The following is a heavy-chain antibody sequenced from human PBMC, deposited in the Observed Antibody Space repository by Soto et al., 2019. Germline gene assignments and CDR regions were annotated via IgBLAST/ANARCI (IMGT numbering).Heavy chain of an antibody. CDR1: GFTFSSYW. CDR3: ARDFGHGYYLDY. Sequence: GGSLRLSCAVSGFTFSSYWMSWVRQAPGKGLEWVANIKQDGSEKYYVDSVKGRFTISRDNAKNSLYLQMNSLRDEDTAVYFCARDFGHGYYLDYWGRGTLVTVSS. CDR2: IKQDGSEK. J-gene: IGHJ4*02. D-gene: IGHD3-3*01. V-gene: IGHV3-7*01.